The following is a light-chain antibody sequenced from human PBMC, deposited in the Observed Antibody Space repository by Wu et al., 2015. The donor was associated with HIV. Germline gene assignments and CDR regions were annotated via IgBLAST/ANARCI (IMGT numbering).Light chain of an antibody. CDR1: ETVGTN. V-gene: IGKV3-15*01. CDR3: QQYNNWPPLT. CDR2: GAS. Sequence: EVVMTQSPVTLFVSPGKRATLSCTASETVGTNLAWYQQKPGQAPRLVIYGASTRATGAPARFSGSGSGTDFSLTISSMQSEDVALYYCQQYNNWPPLTFGGGTKV. J-gene: IGKJ4*01.